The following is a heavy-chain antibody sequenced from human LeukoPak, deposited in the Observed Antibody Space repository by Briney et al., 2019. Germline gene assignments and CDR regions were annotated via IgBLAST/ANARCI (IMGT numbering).Heavy chain of an antibody. V-gene: IGHV3-23*01. J-gene: IGHJ6*03. CDR1: GFTFSNYA. CDR2: ISGSGGST. D-gene: IGHD5-18*01. Sequence: GGSLRLSCVASGFTFSNYAMSWVRQAPGKGLEWVSAISGSGGSTYYADSVKGRFTISRDNSKNTLYLQMNSLTAEDTAVYYCARAPEGYSYALGYYYYYMDVWGKGTTVTVSS. CDR3: ARAPEGYSYALGYYYYYMDV.